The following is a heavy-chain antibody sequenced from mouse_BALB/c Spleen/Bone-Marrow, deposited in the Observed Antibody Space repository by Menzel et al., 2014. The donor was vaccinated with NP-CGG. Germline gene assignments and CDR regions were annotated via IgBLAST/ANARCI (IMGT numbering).Heavy chain of an antibody. CDR2: ISSGGSYT. J-gene: IGHJ4*01. Sequence: LEWVATISSGGSYTYYPDSVKGRFTISRDNAKNTLYLQMSSLKSEDTAMYYCASGNYYAMDYWGQGTSVTVSS. CDR3: ASGNYYAMDY. D-gene: IGHD1-1*01. V-gene: IGHV5-6*01.